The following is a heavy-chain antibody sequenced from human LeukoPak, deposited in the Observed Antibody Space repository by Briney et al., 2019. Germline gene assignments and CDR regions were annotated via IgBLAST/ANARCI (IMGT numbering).Heavy chain of an antibody. V-gene: IGHV1-69*04. J-gene: IGHJ4*02. CDR1: GGTFSSYA. CDR2: IIPILGIA. CDR3: ARGVGGSYYKTEDY. Sequence: VASVKVSCKASGGTFSSYAISWVRQAPGQGLEWMGRIIPILGIANYAQKFQGRVTITADKSTSTAYMELSSLRSEDTAVYYCARGVGGSYYKTEDYWGQGTLVTVSS. D-gene: IGHD3-10*01.